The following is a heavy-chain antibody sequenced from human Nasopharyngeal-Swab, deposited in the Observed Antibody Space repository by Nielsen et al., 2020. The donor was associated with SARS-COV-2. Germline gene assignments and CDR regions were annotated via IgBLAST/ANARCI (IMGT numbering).Heavy chain of an antibody. J-gene: IGHJ3*02. Sequence: GGSLRLSCKGSGYSFTSYWIGWVRQMPGKGLEWMGIIYPGDSDTRYSPSFQGQVTISDDKSISTAYLQWSSLKASDTAMYYCARCGGDCYHDAVDIWGQGTMVTVSS. CDR2: IYPGDSDT. D-gene: IGHD2-21*02. CDR3: ARCGGDCYHDAVDI. V-gene: IGHV5-51*01. CDR1: GYSFTSYW.